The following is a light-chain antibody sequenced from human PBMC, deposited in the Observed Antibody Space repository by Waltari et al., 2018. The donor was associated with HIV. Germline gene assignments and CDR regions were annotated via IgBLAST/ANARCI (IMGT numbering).Light chain of an antibody. Sequence: ALPPPASMSGPPRPSLTISSPGASLVIGLYVLFSWYKHLPHLAPQLIIYGVNRRPPGVTSRFSASKSGDVASLTISGLQPEDEADYYCTSHTLTRTVLFGGGTRLTVL. J-gene: IGLJ3*02. CDR3: TSHTLTRTVL. V-gene: IGLV2-14*01. CDR2: GVN. CDR1: SLVIGLYVL.